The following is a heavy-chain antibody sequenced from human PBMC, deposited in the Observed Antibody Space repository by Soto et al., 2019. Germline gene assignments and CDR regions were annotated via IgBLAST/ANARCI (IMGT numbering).Heavy chain of an antibody. CDR3: AKKLTRPGRLAY. Sequence: SETLSLTCTLSGASITSTTYFWALIRQPPGKGLEWVGSIYYSGRTYYNPSLRSRVTISVDRSKNQFSLTMSSVTAADTAVYDGAKKLTRPGRLAYWGQGLLVTV. J-gene: IGHJ4*02. CDR2: IYYSGRT. D-gene: IGHD3-16*01. V-gene: IGHV4-39*01. CDR1: GASITSTTYF.